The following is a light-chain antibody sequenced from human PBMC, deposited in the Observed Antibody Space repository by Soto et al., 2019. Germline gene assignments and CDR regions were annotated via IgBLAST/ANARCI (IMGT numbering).Light chain of an antibody. J-gene: IGLJ3*02. CDR1: SGHSSYA. V-gene: IGLV4-69*01. CDR3: QTWGTGIRV. CDR2: LNSDGSH. Sequence: QAVLTQSPSASASLGASVKLTCTLSSGHSSYAIAWHQQQPEKGPRYLMKLNSDGSHTKGDGISDRFSGSSSGAERYLTISSLQSEDEGDYYCQTWGTGIRVFGGGTKLTVL.